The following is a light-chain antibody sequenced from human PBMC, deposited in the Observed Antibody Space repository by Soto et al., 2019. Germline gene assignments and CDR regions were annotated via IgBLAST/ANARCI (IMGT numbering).Light chain of an antibody. CDR3: QQYYSDWT. J-gene: IGKJ1*01. Sequence: DIVMTQSPDSLSLSLGERATVTCRASQSVSGWLAWYQQKPGEAPKLLIYEASNLESGVPSRFSGSGSGTEFTLTISSLQPDDFATYYCQQYYSDWTFGQGTKVDNK. V-gene: IGKV1-5*01. CDR1: QSVSGW. CDR2: EAS.